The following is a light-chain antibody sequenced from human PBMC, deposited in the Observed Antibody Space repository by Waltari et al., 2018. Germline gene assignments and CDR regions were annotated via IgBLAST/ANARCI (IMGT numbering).Light chain of an antibody. CDR1: TSNIGTEY. CDR2: KND. V-gene: IGLV1-51*01. CDR3: GAWDSSVSAYV. Sequence: QSVLTQPPSVSATPGKKVTISCSGSTSNIGTEYVSWYQQLPRTAPKLLIYKNDNRPSGIPDRFSGSKSGTSATLGITGLQTGDEAHYYCGAWDSSVSAYVFGTGTEVTVL. J-gene: IGLJ1*01.